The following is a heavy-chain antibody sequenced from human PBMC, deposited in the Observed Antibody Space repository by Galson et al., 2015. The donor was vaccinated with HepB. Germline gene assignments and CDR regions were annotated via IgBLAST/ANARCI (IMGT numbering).Heavy chain of an antibody. Sequence: SLRLSCAASGFNFSSYAMSRVRQAPEKGLEWVSGIGSSGHYIYYADSVKGRFTISRDNSKNTLYLQMSSLRVDDTAVYYCAKDVSSSSVWYFDLWGRGTLVSVSS. V-gene: IGHV3-23*01. D-gene: IGHD6-6*01. CDR1: GFNFSSYA. CDR2: IGSSGHYI. J-gene: IGHJ2*01. CDR3: AKDVSSSSVWYFDL.